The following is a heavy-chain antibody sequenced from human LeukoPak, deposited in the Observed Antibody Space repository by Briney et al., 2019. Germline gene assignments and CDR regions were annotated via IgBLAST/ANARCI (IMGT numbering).Heavy chain of an antibody. CDR3: ARQDIVVVPALGSYYCMDV. D-gene: IGHD2-2*01. Sequence: SETLSLTCAVYGGSFSGYYWSWIRQPPGKGLEWIGEINHSGSTNYNPSLKSRVTISVDTSKNQFSLKLSSGTAADTAVYYCARQDIVVVPALGSYYCMDVWGKGTTVTVSS. J-gene: IGHJ6*03. CDR2: INHSGST. V-gene: IGHV4-34*01. CDR1: GGSFSGYY.